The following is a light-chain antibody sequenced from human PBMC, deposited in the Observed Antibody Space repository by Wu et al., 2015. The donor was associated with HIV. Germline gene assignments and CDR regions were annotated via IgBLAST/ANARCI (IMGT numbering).Light chain of an antibody. V-gene: IGKV3-11*01. CDR1: QSVSRF. CDR2: DTS. J-gene: IGKJ5*01. CDR3: QQRNNWPLT. Sequence: EIVLTQSPDTLSASPGERATLSCRASQSVSRFLAWYQHKPGQAPRVLIYDTSNRAAGIPTRFSGSGFGTDFTLTISSLEPEDFAVYYCQQRNNWPLTFGQGTRLDIK.